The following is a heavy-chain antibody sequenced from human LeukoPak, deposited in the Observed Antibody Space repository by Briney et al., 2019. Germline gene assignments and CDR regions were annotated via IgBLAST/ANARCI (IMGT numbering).Heavy chain of an antibody. CDR2: IYTRGST. D-gene: IGHD2-15*01. CDR1: GGSISSYY. J-gene: IGHJ5*02. V-gene: IGHV4-4*09. CDR3: ARHAGYCSGGSCDRWFDP. Sequence: PSETLSLTCXXSGGSISSYYWSWIRQPPGKGLEWIGYIYTRGSTNYNPSLKSRVTISVDTSKNEISLKLTSVTAADTAVYYCARHAGYCSGGSCDRWFDPWGQGTLVTVSS.